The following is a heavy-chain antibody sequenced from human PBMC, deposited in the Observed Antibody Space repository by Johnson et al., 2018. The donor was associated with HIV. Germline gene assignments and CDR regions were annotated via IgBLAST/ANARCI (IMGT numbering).Heavy chain of an antibody. CDR3: ARESLSWELPDAFDS. CDR2: INWNGGST. Sequence: MQLVESGGGVVRPGGSLRLSCAASGFIFDDYDMSWVRQAPGKGLEWVSGINWNGGSTGYADSVKGRFTISRDNAKNSLYLQMNSLKAEDTALYYCARESLSWELPDAFDSWGQGTMVTVS. CDR1: GFIFDDYD. D-gene: IGHD1-26*01. V-gene: IGHV3-20*04. J-gene: IGHJ3*02.